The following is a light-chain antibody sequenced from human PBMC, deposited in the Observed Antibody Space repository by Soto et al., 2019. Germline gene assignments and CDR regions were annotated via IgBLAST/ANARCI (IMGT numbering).Light chain of an antibody. V-gene: IGKV3-20*01. CDR2: GAS. CDR3: QQYGSSGT. CDR1: QSLRSS. J-gene: IGKJ1*01. Sequence: ETMMTQPPDTLSVSLGERATLSCRASQSLRSSLAWYQQKPGQAPRLLIYGASSRATGIPDRFSGSGSGTDFTLTISRLEPEDFAVYYCQQYGSSGTFGQGTKVDIK.